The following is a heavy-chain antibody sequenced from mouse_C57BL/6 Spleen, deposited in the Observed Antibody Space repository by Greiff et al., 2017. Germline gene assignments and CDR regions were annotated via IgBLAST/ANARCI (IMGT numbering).Heavy chain of an antibody. CDR1: GYAFSSSW. CDR2: IYPGDGDT. V-gene: IGHV1-82*01. CDR3: ARSLDGYSDY. D-gene: IGHD2-3*01. J-gene: IGHJ2*01. Sequence: LEESGPELVKPGASVKISCKASGYAFSSSWMNWVKQRPGKGLEWIGRIYPGDGDTNYNGKFKGKATLTADKSSSTAYMQLSSLTSEDSAVYFCARSLDGYSDYWGQGTTLTVSS.